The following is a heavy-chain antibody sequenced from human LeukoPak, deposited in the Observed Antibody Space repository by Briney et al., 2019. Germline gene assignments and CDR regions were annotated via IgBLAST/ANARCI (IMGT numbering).Heavy chain of an antibody. CDR2: IYSTGST. V-gene: IGHV4-4*07. CDR3: ARVMCSGGSCYPGWFDP. CDR1: GGSISSYY. D-gene: IGHD2-15*01. J-gene: IGHJ5*02. Sequence: SETLSLTCTVSGGSISSYYWSWIRQPAGKGLEWIGRIYSTGSTNYNPSLKSRVTMSVDTSKNQFSLRLRSVTAADTAVYYCARVMCSGGSCYPGWFDPWGQGTLVTVSS.